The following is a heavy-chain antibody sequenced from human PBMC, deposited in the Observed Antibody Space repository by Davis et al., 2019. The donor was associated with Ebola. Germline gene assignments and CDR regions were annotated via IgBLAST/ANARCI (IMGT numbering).Heavy chain of an antibody. V-gene: IGHV3-23*01. CDR2: ISGSGGST. D-gene: IGHD1-1*01. CDR1: GFTFSSYA. Sequence: GESLKISCAASGFTFSSYAMSWVRQAPGKGLEWVSAISGSGGSTYYADSVKGRFTISRDNSKNTLYLQMNSLRAEDTAVYYCAREPPTRSYYYYMDVWGKGTTVTVSS. CDR3: AREPPTRSYYYYMDV. J-gene: IGHJ6*03.